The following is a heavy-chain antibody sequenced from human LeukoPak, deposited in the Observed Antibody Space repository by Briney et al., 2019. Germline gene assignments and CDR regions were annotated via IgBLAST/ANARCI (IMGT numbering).Heavy chain of an antibody. V-gene: IGHV3-23*01. CDR2: ISGSGGST. D-gene: IGHD3-22*01. CDR3: AKDVNYYDSSGYSIFQH. Sequence: GGSLRLSCAASGFTFSSYGMSWVRQAPGKGLEWVSAISGSGGSTYYADSAKGRFTISRDNSKNTLYLQMNSLRAEDTAVYYCAKDVNYYDSSGYSIFQHWGQGTLVTVSS. CDR1: GFTFSSYG. J-gene: IGHJ1*01.